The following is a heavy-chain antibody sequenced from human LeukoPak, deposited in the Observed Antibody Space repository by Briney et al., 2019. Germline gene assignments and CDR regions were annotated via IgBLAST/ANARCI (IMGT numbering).Heavy chain of an antibody. CDR3: AKEVRTSGRAGIFGY. J-gene: IGHJ4*02. D-gene: IGHD2-2*01. CDR2: ISIDGNGK. Sequence: GGSLRLSCVPFTFTFSNSVMHWVRQAPGKGLEWVSGISIDGNGKYYADSVRGRITISRDNSKNTLYLEMNSLSAEDTAVYYCAKEVRTSGRAGIFGYWGQGTLVTVSS. CDR1: TFTFSNSV. V-gene: IGHV3-30*04.